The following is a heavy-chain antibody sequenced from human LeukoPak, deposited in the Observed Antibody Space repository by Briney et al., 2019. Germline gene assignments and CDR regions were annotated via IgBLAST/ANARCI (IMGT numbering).Heavy chain of an antibody. J-gene: IGHJ3*02. CDR3: ASRRRYSGSPGDAFDI. CDR2: MTPFNGNT. V-gene: IGHV1-45*02. CDR1: GYTFTYRY. Sequence: SVKVSCKSSGYTFTYRYLHWGRHAPGQALGWMGWMTPFNGNTNYAQKLQDRVTITSDRSLSTAYMELSSLRSEDTAMYYCASRRRYSGSPGDAFDIWGQGTMVTVSS. D-gene: IGHD1-26*01.